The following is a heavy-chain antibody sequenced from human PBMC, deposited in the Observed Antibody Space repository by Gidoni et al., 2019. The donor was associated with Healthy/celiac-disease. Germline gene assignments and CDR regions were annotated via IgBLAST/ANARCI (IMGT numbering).Heavy chain of an antibody. CDR3: AREGNDLTRIVVGPFDY. Sequence: QVQLVESGRGVVQHGRSLRLSCAASGFPFISYGMRWVRQAPGKGREWVAVIWYDGSNKYYADSVKGRFTISRDNSKNTLYLQMNSLRAEDTAVYYCAREGNDLTRIVVGPFDYWGQGTLVTVSS. D-gene: IGHD3-22*01. V-gene: IGHV3-33*01. CDR1: GFPFISYG. J-gene: IGHJ4*02. CDR2: IWYDGSNK.